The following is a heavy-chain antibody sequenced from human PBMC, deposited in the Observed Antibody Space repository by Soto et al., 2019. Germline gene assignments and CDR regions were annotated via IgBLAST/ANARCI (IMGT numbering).Heavy chain of an antibody. V-gene: IGHV4-59*01. CDR1: GGSIISYY. CDR2: ISYIGSS. D-gene: IGHD3-9*01. CDR3: ARGAPQGRYFDWYVSYGMDV. J-gene: IGHJ6*02. Sequence: SETLCLTCTVSGGSIISYYWSWIRQPPGKGLYWIGYISYIGSSNYSPSLRSRVTISLDTSKNQFSLKLSSVTAADTAVYYCARGAPQGRYFDWYVSYGMDVWGQGTTVTVSS.